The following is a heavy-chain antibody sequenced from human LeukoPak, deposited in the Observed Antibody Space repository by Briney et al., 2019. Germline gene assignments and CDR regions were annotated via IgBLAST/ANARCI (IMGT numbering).Heavy chain of an antibody. Sequence: SGTLSLTCAVSGGSISSSNWWSWVRQPPGKGLEWIGEIYHSGSTNYNPSLKSQVTISVDKSKNQLSLKLSSVTAADTAVYYCARDRGYSYGPLDSWGQGTLVTVSS. J-gene: IGHJ4*02. CDR1: GGSISSSNW. D-gene: IGHD5-18*01. CDR2: IYHSGST. V-gene: IGHV4-4*02. CDR3: ARDRGYSYGPLDS.